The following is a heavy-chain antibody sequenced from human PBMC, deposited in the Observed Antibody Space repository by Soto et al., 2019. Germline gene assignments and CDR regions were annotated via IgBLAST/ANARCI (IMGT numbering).Heavy chain of an antibody. CDR3: VKDIAVYYFDY. D-gene: IGHD2-15*01. J-gene: IGHJ4*02. Sequence: PGGSLRLSCAASGFKFDDYTMHWIRQAPGKGLEWVSLVSWDGGSTYYADSVKGRFTISRDNTKNSLYLQMNSLRPEDTALYYCVKDIAVYYFDYWGQGTPVTVSS. CDR1: GFKFDDYT. CDR2: VSWDGGST. V-gene: IGHV3-43*01.